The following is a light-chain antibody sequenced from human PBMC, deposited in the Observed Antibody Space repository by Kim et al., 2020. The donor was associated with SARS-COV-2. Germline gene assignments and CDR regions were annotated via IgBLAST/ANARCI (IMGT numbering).Light chain of an antibody. CDR2: NNF. CDR1: ISNVGRNT. J-gene: IGLJ1*01. V-gene: IGLV1-44*01. Sequence: GQTVTITCSGGISNVGRNTVNWFQQFPGTAPKLLTYNNFQRASGVPARFSASKSGTSASLAISGLQSDDEADYHCAAWDDSLTGYVFGSGTKSPS. CDR3: AAWDDSLTGYV.